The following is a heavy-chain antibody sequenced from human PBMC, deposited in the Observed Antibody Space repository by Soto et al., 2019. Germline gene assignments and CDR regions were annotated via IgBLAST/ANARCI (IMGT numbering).Heavy chain of an antibody. CDR2: ISVYNSDT. Sequence: QVQLVQSGAEVNKPGASVKVSCSTSGFSFTTYGISWVRQAPGQGLEWMGWISVYNSDTKYAQKFQGRITMTTDTSTTTAYMELRSLRSDHTAVYYCARNGGSSSPLDYWGQGTLVTVSS. D-gene: IGHD6-6*01. CDR1: GFSFTTYG. CDR3: ARNGGSSSPLDY. J-gene: IGHJ4*02. V-gene: IGHV1-18*01.